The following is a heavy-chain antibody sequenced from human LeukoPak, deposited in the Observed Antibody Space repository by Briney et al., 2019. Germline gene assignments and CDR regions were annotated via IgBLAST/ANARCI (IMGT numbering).Heavy chain of an antibody. Sequence: PGGSLRLSCAASGFTFSIFAMNWVRQAQGKGLEWVSGISGSGGSTFYVDSVKGRFTISRDNSKNTLYLQMNSLRAEDTAIYYCAKGVGAYYYDSSGYPDYWGQGTLVTVSS. D-gene: IGHD3-22*01. CDR3: AKGVGAYYYDSSGYPDY. V-gene: IGHV3-23*01. CDR2: ISGSGGST. J-gene: IGHJ4*02. CDR1: GFTFSIFA.